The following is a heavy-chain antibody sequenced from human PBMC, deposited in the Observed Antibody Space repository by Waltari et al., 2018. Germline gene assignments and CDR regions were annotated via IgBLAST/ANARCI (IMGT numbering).Heavy chain of an antibody. J-gene: IGHJ5*02. CDR3: ARVNNYYDSIGRDWFDP. Sequence: QVQLVQSGAEVKKPGASVKVSCKASGYSFTDNYIHWIRQAPGQGLEWMGWINPNNGATIYAQKFQGRVTMTRDTSISTAYMELSGLRSDDTAMFYCARVNNYYDSIGRDWFDPWGQGTLVTVSS. V-gene: IGHV1-2*02. CDR2: INPNNGAT. CDR1: GYSFTDNY. D-gene: IGHD3-22*01.